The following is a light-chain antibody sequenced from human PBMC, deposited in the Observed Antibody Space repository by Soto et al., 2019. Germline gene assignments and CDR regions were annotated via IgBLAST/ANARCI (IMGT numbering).Light chain of an antibody. J-gene: IGKJ1*01. Sequence: EVVLTQSPATLSLSPGERATLSCRASQSLSSNLAWYQQKPGQAPRLLVYGASSRATGIPDRFSGSGSGTDFTLTISRLEPEDFAVYYCQQYGSSRTFGQGTKVDI. CDR3: QQYGSSRT. V-gene: IGKV3-20*01. CDR1: QSLSSN. CDR2: GAS.